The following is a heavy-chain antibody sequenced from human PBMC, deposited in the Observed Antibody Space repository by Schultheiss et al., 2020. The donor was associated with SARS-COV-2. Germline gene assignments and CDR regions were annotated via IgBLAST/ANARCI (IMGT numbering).Heavy chain of an antibody. J-gene: IGHJ6*02. D-gene: IGHD3-10*01. CDR3: ARGGRFVGMDV. Sequence: ASVKVSCKASGYTFTSYGISWVRQAPGQGLEWMGWINPNSGGTNYAQKFQGWVTMTRDTSISTAYMELSSLRSEDTAVYYCARGGRFVGMDVWGQGTTVTVSS. CDR2: INPNSGGT. CDR1: GYTFTSYG. V-gene: IGHV1-2*04.